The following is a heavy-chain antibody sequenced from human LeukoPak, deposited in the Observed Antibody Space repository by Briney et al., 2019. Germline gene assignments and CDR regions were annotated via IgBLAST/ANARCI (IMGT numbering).Heavy chain of an antibody. CDR1: GGPFNAYA. D-gene: IGHD5-18*01. V-gene: IGHV1-69*05. J-gene: IGHJ4*02. CDR3: ARGLDASMETAYDY. CDR2: IIPIFGTS. Sequence: SVRVSCKASGGPFNAYAISWVRQAPGQGLEWMGGIIPIFGTSNYAQKLQGRVTISTDESTSTAYMEVSSLRSEDTAIYYCARGLDASMETAYDYWGQGTLVTVSS.